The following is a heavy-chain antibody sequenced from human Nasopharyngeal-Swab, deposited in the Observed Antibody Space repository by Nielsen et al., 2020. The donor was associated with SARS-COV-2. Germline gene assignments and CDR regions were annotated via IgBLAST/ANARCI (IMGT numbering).Heavy chain of an antibody. CDR2: IRMYNGKT. V-gene: IGHV1-18*01. CDR1: GYTFTGYG. D-gene: IGHD6-13*01. Sequence: ASVKVSCKASGYTFTGYGMSWVRQAPGRGLEWMGWIRMYNGKTHYAQKFQGRVTTSTDTSTNTAHMELKSLTSDDTAVYFCARDRSLLPAANDALDVWGQGTTVTISS. CDR3: ARDRSLLPAANDALDV. J-gene: IGHJ3*01.